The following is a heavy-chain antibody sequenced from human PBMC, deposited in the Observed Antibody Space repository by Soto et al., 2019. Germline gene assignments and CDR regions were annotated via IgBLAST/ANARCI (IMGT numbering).Heavy chain of an antibody. Sequence: GGSLRLSCAASGSTFSDYCMNWIRQIPGKGLEWVSYISPSGNTVNYSDSVKGRFTMSRDNAKNSLYLQLNSLRTEDTAIYYCAGGPSSSGWYEVYYFDFWGPGALVTVSS. V-gene: IGHV3-11*01. CDR2: ISPSGNTV. D-gene: IGHD6-13*01. J-gene: IGHJ4*02. CDR1: GSTFSDYC. CDR3: AGGPSSSGWYEVYYFDF.